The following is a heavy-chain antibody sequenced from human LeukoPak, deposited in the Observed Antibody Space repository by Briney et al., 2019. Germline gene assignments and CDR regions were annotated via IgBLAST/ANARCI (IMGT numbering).Heavy chain of an antibody. CDR1: GYSISSGYY. Sequence: PSETLSLTCTVSGYSISSGYYWGWIRQPPGKGLEWIGSIYHSGSTYYNPSLKSRVTISVDTSKNQFPLKLSSVTAADTAVYYCAREVGAFDIWGQGTMVTVSS. CDR3: AREVGAFDI. V-gene: IGHV4-38-2*02. D-gene: IGHD1-26*01. CDR2: IYHSGST. J-gene: IGHJ3*02.